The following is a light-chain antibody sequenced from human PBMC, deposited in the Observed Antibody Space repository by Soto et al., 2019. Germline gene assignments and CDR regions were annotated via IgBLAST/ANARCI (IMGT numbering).Light chain of an antibody. CDR3: QQYGSSPLT. Sequence: EIVLTQSPGTLSLSPGERATLSCRASQSVTSSYLAWYQQKAGQAPRLLIYAASSRATGIPDRFRGSGSGTDFTLTISRLEPEDFAVYYCQQYGSSPLTFGGGTKVDIK. J-gene: IGKJ4*01. V-gene: IGKV3-20*01. CDR2: AAS. CDR1: QSVTSSY.